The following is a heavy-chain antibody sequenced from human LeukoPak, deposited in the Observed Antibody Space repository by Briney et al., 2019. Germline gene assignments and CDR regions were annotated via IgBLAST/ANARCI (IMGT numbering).Heavy chain of an antibody. V-gene: IGHV4-31*03. D-gene: IGHD5-18*01. CDR1: GGSTSSGGYY. J-gene: IGHJ4*02. Sequence: SETLSLTCTVYGGSTSSGGYYWSWIRQHPGKGLGWIGHISYSGSTYYNPSLNSRVTISVGTSKSQFSLKLSSVTAADTAVYYCARVRGYSYGELDSWGQGTLVTVSS. CDR2: ISYSGST. CDR3: ARVRGYSYGELDS.